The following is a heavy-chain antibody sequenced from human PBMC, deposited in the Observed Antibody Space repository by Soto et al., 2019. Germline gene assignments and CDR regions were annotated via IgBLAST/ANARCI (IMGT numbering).Heavy chain of an antibody. Sequence: QVQLVESGGGVVQPGRSLRLSCAASGFTFSSYGMHWVRQAPGKGLEWVAVIWYDGSNKYYADSVKGRFTISRDKSKNTLYLQMNSLRVEDTAVYYCVRGQFDDSSGGFDYWGQGTLVTVSS. V-gene: IGHV3-33*01. CDR1: GFTFSSYG. CDR2: IWYDGSNK. J-gene: IGHJ4*02. CDR3: VRGQFDDSSGGFDY. D-gene: IGHD3-22*01.